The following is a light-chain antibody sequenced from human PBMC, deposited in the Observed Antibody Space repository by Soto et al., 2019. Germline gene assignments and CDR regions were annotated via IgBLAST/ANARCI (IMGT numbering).Light chain of an antibody. J-gene: IGLJ1*01. CDR2: EVS. V-gene: IGLV2-14*01. CDR3: SSYTSSSTLSYV. CDR1: SSDVGGYKY. Sequence: QSALTQPASVSVSPGQSITISCTGTSSDVGGYKYVSWYQQYPGKAPKLMIYEVSNRPSGVSNRFSGSKSGNTASLTISGLQAEDEADYYCSSYTSSSTLSYVFGTGTKVTVL.